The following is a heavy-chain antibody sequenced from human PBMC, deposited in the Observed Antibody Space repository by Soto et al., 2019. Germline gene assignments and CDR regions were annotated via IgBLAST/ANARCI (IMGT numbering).Heavy chain of an antibody. CDR2: IYYSGST. Sequence: PSETLSLTCTVSGGSISSGDYYWSWIRQPPGKGLEWIGYIYYSGSTYYNPSLKSRVTISVDTSKNQFSLKLSSVTAADTAVYYCAAYYYDSSGYLDYWGQGTLVTSPQ. CDR3: AAYYYDSSGYLDY. CDR1: GGSISSGDYY. V-gene: IGHV4-30-4*01. J-gene: IGHJ4*02. D-gene: IGHD3-22*01.